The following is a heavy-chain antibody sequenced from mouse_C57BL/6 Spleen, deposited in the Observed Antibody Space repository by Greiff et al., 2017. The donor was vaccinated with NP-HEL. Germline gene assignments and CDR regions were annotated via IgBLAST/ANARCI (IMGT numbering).Heavy chain of an antibody. CDR1: GFTFSSYT. CDR3: ARHGCLYDGYYVDAMDY. J-gene: IGHJ4*01. D-gene: IGHD2-3*01. CDR2: ISGGGGNT. Sequence: EVQGVESGGGLVKPGGSLKLSCAASGFTFSSYTMSWVRQTPEKRLEWVATISGGGGNTYYPDSVTGRFTISRDNAKNTLYLQMSSLRSEDSALYYCARHGCLYDGYYVDAMDYWGQGTSVTVSS. V-gene: IGHV5-9*01.